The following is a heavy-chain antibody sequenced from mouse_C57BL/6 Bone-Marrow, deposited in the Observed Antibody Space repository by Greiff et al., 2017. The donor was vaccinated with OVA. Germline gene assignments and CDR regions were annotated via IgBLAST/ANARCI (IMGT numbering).Heavy chain of an antibody. CDR1: GFTFSDYG. CDR2: ISSGSSTI. J-gene: IGHJ4*01. V-gene: IGHV5-17*01. CDR3: AGDYLEAIDD. D-gene: IGHD2-13*01. Sequence: EVQVVESGGGLVTPGGSLKLSCAASGFTFSDYGMHWVRQAPEQGLAWVAYISSGSSTIYYADTVKGRFTISRDNAKNTLFLQLTSLRSEDAAMYCCAGDYLEAIDDWGQGTSVTVSS.